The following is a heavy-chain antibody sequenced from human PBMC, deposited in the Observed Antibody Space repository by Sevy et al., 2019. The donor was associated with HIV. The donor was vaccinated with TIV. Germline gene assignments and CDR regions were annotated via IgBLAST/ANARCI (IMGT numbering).Heavy chain of an antibody. CDR1: GFTFSKYS. Sequence: WGSLRLSCAASGFTFSKYSMSWVRQPPGKGLEWVSTLSFGCGEINYADSVKGRFTISRDNSKSSVYLQMNNLRPEDTAGYYCAREGCTKPHDYWGQGTLVTVSS. V-gene: IGHV3-23*01. CDR2: LSFGCGEI. D-gene: IGHD2-8*01. CDR3: AREGCTKPHDY. J-gene: IGHJ4*02.